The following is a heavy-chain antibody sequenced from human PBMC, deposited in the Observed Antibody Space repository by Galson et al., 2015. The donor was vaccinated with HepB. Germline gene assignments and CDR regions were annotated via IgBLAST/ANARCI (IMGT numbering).Heavy chain of an antibody. CDR3: AKDLTWGASDY. D-gene: IGHD1-26*01. J-gene: IGHJ4*02. V-gene: IGHV3-74*01. Sequence: SLRLSCAASGFNFNNHWMHWVRQVPGRGLVWVSFINTDGSRTHYADSVRGRFAISRDNAKNMLYLQMNSLRVEDTAVYYCAKDLTWGASDYWGQGALVTVSS. CDR2: INTDGSRT. CDR1: GFNFNNHW.